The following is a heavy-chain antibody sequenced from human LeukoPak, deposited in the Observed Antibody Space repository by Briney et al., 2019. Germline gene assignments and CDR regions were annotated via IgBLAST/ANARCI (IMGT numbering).Heavy chain of an antibody. J-gene: IGHJ4*02. CDR3: ARGTIAAPGTDY. Sequence: QAAGSQRLSCAASGFTFSGYWMHWVRHAPGKGLEWVANLKQDGSEKHFADSVKGRFTISRDNAENSLYLQMNSLRAEDTAMYYCARGTIAAPGTDYWGQGTLVTVSS. V-gene: IGHV3-7*01. CDR2: LKQDGSEK. CDR1: GFTFSGYW. D-gene: IGHD6-13*01.